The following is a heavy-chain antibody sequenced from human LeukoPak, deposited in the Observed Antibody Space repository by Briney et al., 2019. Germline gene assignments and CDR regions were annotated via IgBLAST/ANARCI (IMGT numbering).Heavy chain of an antibody. V-gene: IGHV4-39*01. CDR1: GGSISSSSYY. J-gene: IGHJ3*02. CDR2: IYYSVRT. Sequence: SSETLSLTCTVSGGSISSSSYYWGWICQPPGKGLEWIGSIYYSVRTSYNPSLKSRVTISVDTSKNHFSLKLSSVTATDTAVYYCARQRVRGVIYDAFDIWGQGTMVTVSS. CDR3: ARQRVRGVIYDAFDI. D-gene: IGHD3-10*01.